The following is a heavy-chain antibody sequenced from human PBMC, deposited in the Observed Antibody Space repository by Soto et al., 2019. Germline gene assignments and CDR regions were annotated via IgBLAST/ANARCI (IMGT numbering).Heavy chain of an antibody. Sequence: PGGSLRLSCSSSVFTFSSYSMNWVRQAPVKGLEWVSSISSSSSYIYYADSVNGRFTISRDNAKSSLYLQMNSLRAEDTSVYYCASVTIPNGAQDAFDIWRQENMV. CDR2: ISSSSSYI. V-gene: IGHV3-21*01. J-gene: IGHJ3*02. D-gene: IGHD4-17*01. CDR3: ASVTIPNGAQDAFDI. CDR1: VFTFSSYS.